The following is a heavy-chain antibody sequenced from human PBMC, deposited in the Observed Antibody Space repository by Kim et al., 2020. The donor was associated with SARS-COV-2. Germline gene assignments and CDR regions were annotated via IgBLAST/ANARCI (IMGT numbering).Heavy chain of an antibody. D-gene: IGHD3-22*01. CDR2: IYYSGST. CDR3: ARQTYYYDSSRVWDY. J-gene: IGHJ4*02. Sequence: SETLSLTCTVSGGSISSSSYYWGWIRQPPGKGLEWIGSIYYSGSTYYNPSLKSRVTISVDTSKNQFSLKLSSVTAADTAVYYCARQTYYYDSSRVWDYWGQGTLVTVSS. CDR1: GGSISSSSYY. V-gene: IGHV4-39*01.